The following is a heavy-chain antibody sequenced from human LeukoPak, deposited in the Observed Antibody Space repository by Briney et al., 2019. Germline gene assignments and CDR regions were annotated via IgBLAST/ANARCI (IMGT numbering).Heavy chain of an antibody. Sequence: GGSLRLSCAASGFTFSSYSMNWVRQAPGKGLEWVSSISSSSSYIYYADSVKGRFTISRDNAKNSLYLQMNSLRAEDTAVYYCARGPRIAVAGTVDYWGQGTLVTVSS. V-gene: IGHV3-21*01. D-gene: IGHD6-19*01. CDR1: GFTFSSYS. J-gene: IGHJ4*02. CDR2: ISSSSSYI. CDR3: ARGPRIAVAGTVDY.